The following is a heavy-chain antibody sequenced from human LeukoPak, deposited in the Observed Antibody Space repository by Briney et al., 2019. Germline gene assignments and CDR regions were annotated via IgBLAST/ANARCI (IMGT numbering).Heavy chain of an antibody. J-gene: IGHJ4*02. CDR3: ARALARYDFDY. CDR2: IYYSGST. D-gene: IGHD3-3*01. V-gene: IGHV4-59*01. CDR1: GGSISSYY. Sequence: PSETLSLTCTVSGGSISSYYWSWIRQPPGKGLEWIGYIYYSGSTNYNPSLKSRVTISVDTSKNQFSLKLSSVTAADTAVYYCARALARYDFDYWARGTLVTVSS.